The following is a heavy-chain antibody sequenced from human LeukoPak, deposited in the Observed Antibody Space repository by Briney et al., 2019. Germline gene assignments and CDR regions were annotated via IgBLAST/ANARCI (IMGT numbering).Heavy chain of an antibody. V-gene: IGHV4-34*01. Sequence: SETLSLTCALSGGSFGDYHWSWIRQPPGKGLEWIGEIHQRGVTTYNPSLKSRVTLSIDASKNQFSLKLSSVTAADTAVYYCAGDPYYYDSSGYYPSGVYFDYWGQGTLVTVSS. CDR3: AGDPYYYDSSGYYPSGVYFDY. J-gene: IGHJ4*02. CDR1: GGSFGDYH. CDR2: IHQRGVT. D-gene: IGHD3-22*01.